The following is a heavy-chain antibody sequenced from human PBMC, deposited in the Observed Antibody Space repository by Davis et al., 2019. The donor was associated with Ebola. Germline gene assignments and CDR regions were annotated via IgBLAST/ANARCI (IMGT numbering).Heavy chain of an antibody. D-gene: IGHD3-3*01. CDR1: GGSFSGYY. CDR2: VYLTGGT. CDR3: ARHTIFGVVIIYYYGMDV. Sequence: MPSETLSLTCAVYGGSFSGYYWSWIRQPPGKGPEWIGRVYLTGGTYFNPSLKSRATMSIDTSKNQFSLKLSSVTAADTAVYYCARHTIFGVVIIYYYGMDVWGQGTTVTVSS. V-gene: IGHV4-34*01. J-gene: IGHJ6*02.